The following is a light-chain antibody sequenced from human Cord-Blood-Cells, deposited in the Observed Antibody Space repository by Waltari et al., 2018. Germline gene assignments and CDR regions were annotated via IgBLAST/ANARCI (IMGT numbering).Light chain of an antibody. CDR2: EGS. V-gene: IGLV2-23*01. CDR3: CSYAGSSRV. J-gene: IGLJ3*02. Sequence: QSVLTQPASVSGSPGQSITISCTGTSSDVGSYNLVSWYQQHPGKAPKLMIYEGSKRPSGVSNRFSGSNSGNTASRTISGLQAEDEADYYCCSYAGSSRVFCGGTKLTVL. CDR1: SSDVGSYNL.